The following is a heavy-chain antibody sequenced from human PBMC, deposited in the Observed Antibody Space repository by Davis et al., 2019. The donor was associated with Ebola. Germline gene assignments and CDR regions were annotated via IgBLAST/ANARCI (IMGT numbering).Heavy chain of an antibody. CDR1: GVSMNNYY. CDR3: AREVYSYVTGWFVDL. CDR2: VVDGGNN. D-gene: IGHD5-18*01. V-gene: IGHV4-4*07. Sequence: PSETLSLTCTVSGVSMNNYYWSWIRQPAGKGLEWIGRVVDGGNNNYNPSLKSRVTISVDTFMSHFSLRLRSVTAADTAVYYCAREVYSYVTGWFVDLWGRGTLVAVSA. J-gene: IGHJ2*01.